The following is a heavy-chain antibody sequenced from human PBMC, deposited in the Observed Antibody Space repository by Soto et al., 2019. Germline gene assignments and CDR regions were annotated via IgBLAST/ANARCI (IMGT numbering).Heavy chain of an antibody. Sequence: SVTLSLTCSVSGGSISGCYWIWSRQSPGEGLEWIAYIHYTGGTTYNPSLKSRVTVLFDLSKNQFSQQLSSVTAADTALYFCARVSNEYSGNGSFDYWGLGTPGTVSS. CDR3: ARVSNEYSGNGSFDY. D-gene: IGHD1-26*01. J-gene: IGHJ4*02. CDR2: IHYTGGT. CDR1: GGSISGCY. V-gene: IGHV4-59*01.